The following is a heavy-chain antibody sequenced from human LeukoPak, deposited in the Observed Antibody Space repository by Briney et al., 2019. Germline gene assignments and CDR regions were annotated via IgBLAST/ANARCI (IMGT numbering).Heavy chain of an antibody. D-gene: IGHD1/OR15-1a*01. CDR2: ISAYNGNT. Sequence: ASVKVSCKASGYTFTSYGISWVRQAPGQGLEWMGWISAYNGNTNYAQRFQGRVTMTTDTSTSTAYMELRSLRSDDTAVYYCARDLAWGYVEQRLGWLDPWGQGAQVTVSS. J-gene: IGHJ5*02. V-gene: IGHV1-18*01. CDR3: ARDLAWGYVEQRLGWLDP. CDR1: GYTFTSYG.